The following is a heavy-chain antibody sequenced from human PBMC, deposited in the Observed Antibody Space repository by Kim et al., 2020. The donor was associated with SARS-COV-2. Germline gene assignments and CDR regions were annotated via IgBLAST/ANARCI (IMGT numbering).Heavy chain of an antibody. V-gene: IGHV3-43*01. CDR3: AKGGSVAYYYGMDV. D-gene: IGHD3-16*01. Sequence: DPVKGRVTICRDDSKNALYLQMNSLRTEDAGLYYCAKGGSVAYYYGMDVWGQGTTVTVSS. J-gene: IGHJ6*02.